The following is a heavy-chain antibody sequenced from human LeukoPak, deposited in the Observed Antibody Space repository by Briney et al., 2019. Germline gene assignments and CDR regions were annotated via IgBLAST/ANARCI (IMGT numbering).Heavy chain of an antibody. CDR2: IHHSGSY. CDR1: GGSISNNNW. CDR3: ARGGWRGKTYDY. J-gene: IGHJ4*02. Sequence: SGTLSLTCTVSGGSISNNNWWTWVRQPPGKGLEWIGEIHHSGSYNYNPSLKSRVNISVDKSKKQFSLTLTSVTAADTAVYYCARGGWRGKTYDYWGQGTLVTVSS. V-gene: IGHV4-4*02. D-gene: IGHD5-12*01.